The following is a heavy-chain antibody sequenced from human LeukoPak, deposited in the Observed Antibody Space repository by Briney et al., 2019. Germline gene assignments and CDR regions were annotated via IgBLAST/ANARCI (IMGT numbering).Heavy chain of an antibody. V-gene: IGHV3-48*01. CDR2: ISSSSTI. J-gene: IGHJ6*02. D-gene: IGHD3-22*01. CDR1: GFTFSSYG. Sequence: PGGSLRLSCAASGFTFSSYGMNWVRQAPGKGLEWVSYISSSSTIYYADSVKGRFTISRDNSKNTLYLQMNSLRAEDTAVYYCAKGPLITMIVGYGMDVWGQGTTVTVSS. CDR3: AKGPLITMIVGYGMDV.